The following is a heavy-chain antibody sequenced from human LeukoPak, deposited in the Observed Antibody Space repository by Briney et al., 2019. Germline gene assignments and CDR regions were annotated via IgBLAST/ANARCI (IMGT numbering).Heavy chain of an antibody. CDR1: GGTFSSYA. CDR3: ARVPEPTYYDFWSGPQGNAFDI. V-gene: IGHV1-69*13. D-gene: IGHD3-3*01. CDR2: IIPIFGTA. J-gene: IGHJ3*02. Sequence: SVKVSCKASGGTFSSYAISWVRQAPGQGIEWMGGIIPIFGTANYAQKFQGRVTITADESTSTAYMELSSLRSEDTAVYYCARVPEPTYYDFWSGPQGNAFDIWGQGTMVTVSS.